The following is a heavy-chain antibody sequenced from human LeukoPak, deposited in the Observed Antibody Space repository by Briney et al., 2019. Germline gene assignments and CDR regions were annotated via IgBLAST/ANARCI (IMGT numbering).Heavy chain of an antibody. J-gene: IGHJ4*02. CDR3: AKGKQWPGGYFDY. D-gene: IGHD6-19*01. CDR1: GFTFSSYW. CDR2: INSDGSST. V-gene: IGHV3-74*01. Sequence: PGGSLRLSCAASGFTFSSYWMHWVRQAPGKGLVWVSRINSDGSSTYYADSVKGRFTISRDNSKNTLYLQMNSLRAEDTAVYYCAKGKQWPGGYFDYWGQGTLVTVSS.